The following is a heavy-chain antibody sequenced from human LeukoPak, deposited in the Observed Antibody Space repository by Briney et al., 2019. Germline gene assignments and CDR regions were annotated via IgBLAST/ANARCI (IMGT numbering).Heavy chain of an antibody. V-gene: IGHV4-59*08. CDR2: IHYSGST. CDR1: GGSISTYY. J-gene: IGHJ2*01. CDR3: ARHFPPRGQWLTYWYFDL. D-gene: IGHD6-19*01. Sequence: SETLSLTCTVSGGSISTYYWSWIRQPPGKGLEWIGYIHYSGSTNYNPSLKSRVTISVDTSKNQFSLKLSSVTAADTAVYYCARHFPPRGQWLTYWYFDLWGRGTLVTVSS.